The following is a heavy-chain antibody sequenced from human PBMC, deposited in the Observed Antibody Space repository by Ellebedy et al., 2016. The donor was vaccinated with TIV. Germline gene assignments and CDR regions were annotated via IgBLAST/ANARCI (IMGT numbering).Heavy chain of an antibody. CDR3: VKGLGHCISTTCPRGDH. CDR1: GFTFGSYA. J-gene: IGHJ4*02. V-gene: IGHV3-23*01. D-gene: IGHD2-2*01. Sequence: PGGSLRLSCAASGFTFGSYAMNWVRQAPGKGLEWVSGISGGGGNTYYGDSVKGRFTISRDNSKNTLDLEMNRLTVEDTAVYYCVKGLGHCISTTCPRGDHWGQGTLVTVSS. CDR2: ISGGGGNT.